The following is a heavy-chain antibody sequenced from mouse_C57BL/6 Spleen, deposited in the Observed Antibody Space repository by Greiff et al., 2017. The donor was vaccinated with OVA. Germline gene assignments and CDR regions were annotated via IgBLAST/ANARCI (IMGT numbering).Heavy chain of an antibody. CDR3: ARRGITTVVARYFDV. Sequence: VQLKESGPGLVKPSQSLSLTCSVTGYSITSGYYWNWIRQFPGNKLEWMGYISYDGSNNYNPSLKNRISITRDTSKNQFFLKLNSVTTEDTATYYCARRGITTVVARYFDVWGTGTTVTVSS. CDR2: ISYDGSN. V-gene: IGHV3-6*01. J-gene: IGHJ1*03. D-gene: IGHD1-1*01. CDR1: GYSITSGYY.